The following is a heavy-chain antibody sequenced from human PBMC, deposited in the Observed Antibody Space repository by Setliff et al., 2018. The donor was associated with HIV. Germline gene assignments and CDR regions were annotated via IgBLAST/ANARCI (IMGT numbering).Heavy chain of an antibody. Sequence: PGGSLRLSCAAPGFTFSTYAMHWVRQAPGKGLEWVSSITSSGNYKSYADSVQGRFTISRDNADNSLYLQMNSLRAEDTAVYYCARGVATNLDPWGQGSLVTVSS. V-gene: IGHV3-21*01. CDR1: GFTFSTYA. CDR3: ARGVATNLDP. CDR2: ITSSGNYK. J-gene: IGHJ5*02. D-gene: IGHD5-12*01.